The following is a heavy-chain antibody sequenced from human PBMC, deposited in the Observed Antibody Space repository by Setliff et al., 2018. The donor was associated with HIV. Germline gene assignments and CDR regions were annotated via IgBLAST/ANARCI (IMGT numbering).Heavy chain of an antibody. CDR2: INQDESAK. Sequence: GSLRLSCAASGFTFSTYTMNWVRQAPGKGLEWVANINQDESAKYYVDSVKGRFTISRDNAKNSLYLQMNSLGGEDTAVYYCVRDWHSSAWGKVGDYWGQGTLVTVSS. V-gene: IGHV3-7*03. J-gene: IGHJ4*02. CDR3: VRDWHSSAWGKVGDY. CDR1: GFTFSTYT. D-gene: IGHD3-16*01.